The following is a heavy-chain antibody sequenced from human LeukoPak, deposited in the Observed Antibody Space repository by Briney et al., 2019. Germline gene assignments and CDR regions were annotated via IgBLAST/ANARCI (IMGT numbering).Heavy chain of an antibody. CDR2: INPNSGGT. J-gene: IGHJ6*03. CDR3: ARDLDSSSSKYYYYYMDV. D-gene: IGHD6-6*01. Sequence: ASVKVSCKASGYTFTGYYMHWVRQAPGQGLEWMGWINPNSGGTNYAQKFQGRVTMTRDTSISTAYMELSRLRSDDTAVYYCARDLDSSSSKYYYYYMDVWGKGTTVTVSS. CDR1: GYTFTGYY. V-gene: IGHV1-2*02.